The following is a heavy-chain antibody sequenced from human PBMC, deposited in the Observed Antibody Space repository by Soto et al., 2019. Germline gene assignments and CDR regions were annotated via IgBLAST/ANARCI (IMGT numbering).Heavy chain of an antibody. CDR1: GYGFTSYW. Sequence: PGESLKISCKGSGYGFTSYWIGWVRQMPGKGLEWMGIIYPGDSDTRYSPSFQGQVTISADKSISTAYLQWSSLKASDTAMYYCATAYCGGDCYSWYYGMDVWGQGTTVTVSS. D-gene: IGHD2-21*02. V-gene: IGHV5-51*01. CDR2: IYPGDSDT. CDR3: ATAYCGGDCYSWYYGMDV. J-gene: IGHJ6*02.